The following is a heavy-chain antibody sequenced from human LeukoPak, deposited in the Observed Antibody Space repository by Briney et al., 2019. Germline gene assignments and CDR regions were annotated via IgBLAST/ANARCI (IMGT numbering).Heavy chain of an antibody. CDR3: ARDYCGGDCFPDY. CDR1: GGTFSSYA. D-gene: IGHD2-21*02. V-gene: IGHV1-2*02. Sequence: ASVKVSCKASGGTFSSYAISWVRQAPGQGLEWMGWINPNSGDTNYAQKFQGRVTMTRDTSISTAYMELSRLRSDDTAVYYCARDYCGGDCFPDYWGQGTLVTVSS. J-gene: IGHJ4*02. CDR2: INPNSGDT.